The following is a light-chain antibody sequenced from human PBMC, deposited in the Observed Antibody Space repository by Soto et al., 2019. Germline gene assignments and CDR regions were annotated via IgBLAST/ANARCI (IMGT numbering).Light chain of an antibody. J-gene: IGKJ1*01. CDR2: SAS. CDR1: QGISSW. CDR3: QQYHTDWT. Sequence: DIQMTQSPSSVSASVGDRVTITCRASQGISSWLVWYQQKPGKAPKALIYSASSLQSGVPSRFSGRGSGTEFTLTISSLQADDYATFYCQQYHTDWTFGQGTKVDIK. V-gene: IGKV1D-16*01.